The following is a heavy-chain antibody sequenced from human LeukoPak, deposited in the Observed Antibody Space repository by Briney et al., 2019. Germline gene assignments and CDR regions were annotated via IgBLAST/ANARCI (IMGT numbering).Heavy chain of an antibody. CDR3: ARESNGGNFHDAFDI. Sequence: GGSLRLSCAASEFTFSDYYMSWIRQAPGKGLEWVSYISSSGSTIYYADSVKGRFTISRDNAKNSLYLQMNSLRAEDTAVYYCARESNGGNFHDAFDIWGQGTMVTVSS. CDR1: EFTFSDYY. V-gene: IGHV3-11*01. D-gene: IGHD4-23*01. CDR2: ISSSGSTI. J-gene: IGHJ3*02.